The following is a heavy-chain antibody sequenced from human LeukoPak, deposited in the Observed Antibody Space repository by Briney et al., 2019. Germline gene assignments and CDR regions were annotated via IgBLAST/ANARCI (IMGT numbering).Heavy chain of an antibody. J-gene: IGHJ5*02. V-gene: IGHV4-61*01. CDR3: ARIGYCSSTSCYGSPNWFDP. D-gene: IGHD2-2*01. CDR2: IYYSGST. Sequence: PSETLSLTCTVSGYSISSGYYWSWIRQPPGKGLEWIGYIYYSGSTNYNPSLKSRVTISVDTSKNQFSLKLSSVTAADTAVYYCARIGYCSSTSCYGSPNWFDPWGQGTLVTVSS. CDR1: GYSISSGYY.